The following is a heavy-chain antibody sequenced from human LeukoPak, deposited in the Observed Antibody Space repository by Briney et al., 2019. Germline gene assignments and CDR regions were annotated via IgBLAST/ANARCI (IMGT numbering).Heavy chain of an antibody. CDR3: ARLKLLWSNYFDY. CDR2: IKQDGSEK. CDR1: GFTFSSYW. D-gene: IGHD2-2*01. V-gene: IGHV3-7*01. Sequence: GGSLRLSCAASGFTFSSYWMSWVRRAPGKGLEWVANIKQDGSEKYYVDSVKGRFTISRDNAKNSLYLQMNSLRAEDTAVYYCARLKLLWSNYFDYWGQGTLVTVSS. J-gene: IGHJ4*02.